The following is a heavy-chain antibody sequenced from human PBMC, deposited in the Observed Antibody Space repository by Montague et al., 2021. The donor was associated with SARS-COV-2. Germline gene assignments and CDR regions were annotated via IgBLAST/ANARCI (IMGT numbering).Heavy chain of an antibody. V-gene: IGHV4-59*08. CDR3: ARHKWFDWLLILMVGYYCLTV. CDR2: IYHSGST. CDR1: GGSFGSDY. Sequence: SETLSLTCTVSGGSFGSDYWSWNRQPPGKGLEWIGDIYHSGSTXXXPSXXXRVTISVDTSKNQFSLKLSSVTAADTAVYYCARHKWFDWLLILMVGYYCLTVWAQGPTLPVP. D-gene: IGHD3-9*01. J-gene: IGHJ6*02.